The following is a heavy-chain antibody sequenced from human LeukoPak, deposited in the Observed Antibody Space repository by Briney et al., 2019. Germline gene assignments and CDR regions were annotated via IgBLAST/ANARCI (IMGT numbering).Heavy chain of an antibody. CDR1: GFTFSSYA. CDR2: ISGSGGST. D-gene: IGHD6-13*01. Sequence: GGSLRLSCAASGFTFSSYAMSWVRQAPGKGLEWVSAISGSGGSTYYADSVKGRFTISRDNSKNTLYLQMNSLRAEDTAVYYCAKLGIGYSSSWARGEDVWGKGTTVTVSS. V-gene: IGHV3-23*01. CDR3: AKLGIGYSSSWARGEDV. J-gene: IGHJ6*04.